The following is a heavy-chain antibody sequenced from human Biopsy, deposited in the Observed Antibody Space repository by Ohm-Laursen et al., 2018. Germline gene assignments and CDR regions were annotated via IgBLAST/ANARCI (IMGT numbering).Heavy chain of an antibody. CDR3: GNEVHGRDY. Sequence: SDTLSLTCAVFGKTFSDYQWSWIRQPPGKGLEWIGQINQSGATNYNPSLKSRVSISADASKYEFSLRLTSVTAADTAVYFCGNEVHGRDYWGPGAQVTVSS. CDR1: GKTFSDYQ. D-gene: IGHD2-15*01. J-gene: IGHJ4*02. V-gene: IGHV4-34*08. CDR2: INQSGAT.